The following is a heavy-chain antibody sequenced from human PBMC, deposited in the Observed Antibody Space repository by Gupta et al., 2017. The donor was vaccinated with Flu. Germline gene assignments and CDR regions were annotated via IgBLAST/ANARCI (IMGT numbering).Heavy chain of an antibody. CDR2: IWFDGSNK. CDR3: ARSGWDSWFFDY. V-gene: IGHV3-33*01. Sequence: QPQLVQSGGGVVQPGGSLRLSCAASGFTFTTYALHWVRQAPGKGLEWVAAIWFDGSNKYYQDSVKGRLSISKDNSKNMLYLEMDSLRAEDTAVYYCARSGWDSWFFDYWGQGARVTVSS. D-gene: IGHD1-26*01. J-gene: IGHJ4*02. CDR1: GFTFTTYA.